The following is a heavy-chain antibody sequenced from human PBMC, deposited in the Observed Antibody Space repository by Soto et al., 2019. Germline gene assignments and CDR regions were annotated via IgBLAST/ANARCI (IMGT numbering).Heavy chain of an antibody. D-gene: IGHD4-17*01. CDR1: GFTFDDYS. CDR2: ISSSSSYI. V-gene: IGHV3-21*04. J-gene: IGHJ4*02. CDR3: ARGPHTTVTTYSYFDF. Sequence: GSLRLSCAASGFTFDDYSMNWVRQAPGKGLEWVSSISSSSSYIYYADSVKGRFTISRDNAKNSLYLQMNSLRAEDTAVYYCARGPHTTVTTYSYFDFWGQGTLVTVSS.